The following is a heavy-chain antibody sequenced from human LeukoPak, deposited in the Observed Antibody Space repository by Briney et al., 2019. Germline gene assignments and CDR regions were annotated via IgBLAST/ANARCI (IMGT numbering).Heavy chain of an antibody. CDR3: ARGATYYYDSSGYNWFDP. CDR1: GGTFSSYA. V-gene: IGHV1-69*05. D-gene: IGHD3-22*01. Sequence: GASVKVSCKASGGTFSSYAISWVRQAPGRGLEWMGGIIPIFGTANYAQKFQGRVTITTDESTSTAYMELSSLRSEDTAVYYCARGATYYYDSSGYNWFDPWGQGTLVTVSS. J-gene: IGHJ5*02. CDR2: IIPIFGTA.